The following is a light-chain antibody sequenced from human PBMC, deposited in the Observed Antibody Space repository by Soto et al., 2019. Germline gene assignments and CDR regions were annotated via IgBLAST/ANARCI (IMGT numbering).Light chain of an antibody. CDR1: QSVSSN. CDR2: GAS. CDR3: QQYNNWPPYT. V-gene: IGKV3-15*01. J-gene: IGKJ2*01. Sequence: EIVMTQSPATLSVSPGERATLSCRASQSVSSNLAWYQQKPGHAPRLLIYGASTRATGIPARCSGSGSGTEFTLTISSLQSEDFSVYYCQQYNNWPPYTFGQGTKLEIK.